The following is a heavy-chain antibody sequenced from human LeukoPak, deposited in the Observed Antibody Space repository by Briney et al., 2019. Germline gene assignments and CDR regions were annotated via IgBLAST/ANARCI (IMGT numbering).Heavy chain of an antibody. J-gene: IGHJ4*02. D-gene: IGHD3-3*01. CDR3: ARGGGDFWSSYYSGYYFDY. Sequence: PGGSLRLSCAASGFTFTNYWMSWVRQAPGKGLEWVANIKQDGSEKYYVDSVKGRFTISRDNAQSSLYLQMNSLRAEDTAVYLCARGGGDFWSSYYSGYYFDYWGQGTLVTVSS. V-gene: IGHV3-7*01. CDR1: GFTFTNYW. CDR2: IKQDGSEK.